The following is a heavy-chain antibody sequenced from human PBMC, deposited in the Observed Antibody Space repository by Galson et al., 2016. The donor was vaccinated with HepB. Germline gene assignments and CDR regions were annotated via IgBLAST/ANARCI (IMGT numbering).Heavy chain of an antibody. CDR1: GFTFSTYG. V-gene: IGHV3-74*01. Sequence: SLRLSCAASGFTFSTYGMHWVRQVPGNGLVWVSRIDTDGRITNYADSVRGRFTISRDNTKNTLFLQMNSLRAEDTAVYYCARDLGGYGGYWGQGTLVTVSS. CDR2: IDTDGRIT. J-gene: IGHJ4*02. CDR3: ARDLGGYGGY. D-gene: IGHD5-12*01.